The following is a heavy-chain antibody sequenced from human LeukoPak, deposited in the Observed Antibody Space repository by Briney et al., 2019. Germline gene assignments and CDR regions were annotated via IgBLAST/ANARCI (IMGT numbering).Heavy chain of an antibody. CDR1: GDSISNDYY. CDR3: ARAYTKTTGLAVPWGA. CDR2: INHYGTA. D-gene: IGHD6-19*01. J-gene: IGHJ5*02. Sequence: PSETLSLTRAVSGDSISNDYYWGWIRQPPGKGLEWIGSINHYGTAYYNPSLKSRVIISVDTSKNQFSLKLISVTATDTAVYYCARAYTKTTGLAVPWGAWGQGTLITVSS. V-gene: IGHV4-38-2*01.